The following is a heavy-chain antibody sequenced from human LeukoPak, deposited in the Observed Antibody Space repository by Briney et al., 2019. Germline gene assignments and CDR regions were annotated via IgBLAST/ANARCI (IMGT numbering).Heavy chain of an antibody. CDR3: AKDKSQIFGVVITSHYGMDV. J-gene: IGHJ6*02. CDR1: GFTFSDYY. D-gene: IGHD3-3*01. V-gene: IGHV3-11*01. Sequence: GGSLRLSCAASGFTFSDYYMSWIRQAPGKGLEWVSYISSSGSTIYYADSVKGRFTISRDNAKNSLYLQMNSLRAEDTALYYCAKDKSQIFGVVITSHYGMDVWGQGTTVTVSS. CDR2: ISSSGSTI.